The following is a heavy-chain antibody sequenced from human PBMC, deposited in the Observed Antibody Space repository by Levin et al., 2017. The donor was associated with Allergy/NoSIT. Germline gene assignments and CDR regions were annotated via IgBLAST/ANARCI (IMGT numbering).Heavy chain of an antibody. CDR3: TTQNFDY. V-gene: IGHV3-23*01. J-gene: IGHJ4*02. Sequence: GGSLRLSCAASGFTISTYAMSWVRQAPGKGLEWVSTSRSDVSTYYADSVKGRFTISRDNSKNTLYLQMNSLKAEDTAIYYVTTQNFDYWGQGTLVTVSS. CDR2: SRSDVST. CDR1: GFTISTYA. D-gene: IGHD1-1*01.